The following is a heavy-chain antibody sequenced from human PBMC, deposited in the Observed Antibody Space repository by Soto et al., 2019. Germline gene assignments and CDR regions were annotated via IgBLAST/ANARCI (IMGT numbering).Heavy chain of an antibody. Sequence: GGSIRLSCASSGFPFVDYAMLEFLQAPGRGLEWVSLITWDGDSTYYADSVKGRFTISRDNSKNSLYLQMNTLRTEDTAFYYCAKARLNYDLDVWGQGTTVTVSS. CDR3: AKARLNYDLDV. J-gene: IGHJ6*02. CDR2: ITWDGDST. CDR1: GFPFVDYA. V-gene: IGHV3-43D*04. D-gene: IGHD2-8*01.